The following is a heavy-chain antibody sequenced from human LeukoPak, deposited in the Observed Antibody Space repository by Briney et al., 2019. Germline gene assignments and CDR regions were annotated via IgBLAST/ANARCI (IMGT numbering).Heavy chain of an antibody. CDR3: ARQEGENWGQFDY. D-gene: IGHD7-27*01. CDR2: ISYDGSNK. CDR1: GFTFSSYA. Sequence: GRSLRLSCAASGFTFSSYAMHWVRHAPGEGLEWVALISYDGSNKYYAESVKGRFTISRDNSKNTLYLRMNSLRAEDTAVYYCARQEGENWGQFDYWGQGTLVTVSS. V-gene: IGHV3-30-3*01. J-gene: IGHJ4*02.